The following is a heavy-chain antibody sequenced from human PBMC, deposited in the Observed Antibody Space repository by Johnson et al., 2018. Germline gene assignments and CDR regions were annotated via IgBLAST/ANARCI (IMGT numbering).Heavy chain of an antibody. V-gene: IGHV4-59*01. CDR3: ARQTVTNAFDL. Sequence: QVQLQESGPGLVKPSETLSPTCRVSGGSINTFYWSWIRQPPGKGREWIGYIYYSGSTHYNPSLESQVTISVDTSKNQSSLKLTSVTTADTAVYYCARQTVTNAFDLWGQGTMVTVSS. J-gene: IGHJ3*01. CDR2: IYYSGST. D-gene: IGHD4-11*01. CDR1: GGSINTFY.